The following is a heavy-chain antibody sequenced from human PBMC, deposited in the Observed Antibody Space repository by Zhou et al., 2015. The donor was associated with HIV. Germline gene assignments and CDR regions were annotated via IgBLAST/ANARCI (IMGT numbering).Heavy chain of an antibody. Sequence: VQLVESGGGLVQPGGSLRLSCAVSGFKFSDYYIAWIRQAPGKGLEWISYIASDGNVIYYSDSVKGRFTISRDNAKNSLFLQMNSLRAEDTAMYFCAVQYYYQTSGHYEDYWGQGTQVIVSS. J-gene: IGHJ4*02. D-gene: IGHD3-22*01. CDR1: GFKFSDYY. CDR2: IASDGNVI. V-gene: IGHV3-11*04. CDR3: AVQYYYQTSGHYEDY.